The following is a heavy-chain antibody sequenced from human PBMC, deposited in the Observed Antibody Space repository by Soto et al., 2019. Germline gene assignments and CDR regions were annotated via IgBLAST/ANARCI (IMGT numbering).Heavy chain of an antibody. CDR1: GNSISTVAYY. D-gene: IGHD3-10*01. CDR2: IFYSGKT. V-gene: IGHV4-31*03. Sequence: SETLSLTFTVSGNSISTVAYYWSWLRQHPVKGMELIGHIFYSGKTHYSPSLESRVTISVDTSKNQFSIKLTSVTVADTAVYYCAREGRSAARKAGFYXWGQGTLFTVSX. J-gene: IGHJ5*02. CDR3: AREGRSAARKAGFYX.